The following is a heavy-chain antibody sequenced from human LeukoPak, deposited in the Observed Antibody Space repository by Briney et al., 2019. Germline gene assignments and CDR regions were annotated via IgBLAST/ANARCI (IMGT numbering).Heavy chain of an antibody. J-gene: IGHJ4*02. CDR3: ATYRQVLLPFES. D-gene: IGHD2-8*02. CDR2: IFPSGGEI. CDR1: GFTVSSNY. Sequence: PGGSLRFSCAASGFTVSSNYMNWVRQAPGKGLEWVSSIFPSGGEIHYADSVRGRFTISRDNSKSTLSLQMNSLRAEDTAIYYCATYRQVLLPFESWGQGTLVTVSS. V-gene: IGHV3-53*01.